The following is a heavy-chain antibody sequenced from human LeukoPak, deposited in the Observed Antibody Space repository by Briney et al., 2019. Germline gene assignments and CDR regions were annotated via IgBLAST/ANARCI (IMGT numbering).Heavy chain of an antibody. CDR2: IYSDGTT. J-gene: IGHJ6*03. Sequence: ARSLRLSCAASGVTATNKFMAWVRQAAGKGLERVSIIYSDGTTYYIDSVKGRFTISRDSSKNTLYRQMSSLRAEDTAVYYCARNSFLLRSISYYYYMDVWGKGTTVTVS. CDR1: GVTATNKF. V-gene: IGHV3-66*02. D-gene: IGHD2-2*01. CDR3: ARNSFLLRSISYYYYMDV.